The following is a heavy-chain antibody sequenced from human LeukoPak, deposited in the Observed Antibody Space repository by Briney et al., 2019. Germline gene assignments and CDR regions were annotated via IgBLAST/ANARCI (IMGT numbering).Heavy chain of an antibody. Sequence: RASETLSLTCTVSGGSINSHYWSWVRQPPGKGLVWIGYISYSGNTNYNPSLKSRVTISMHTSKNQLSLKLNSVTAADTAVYYCARDPARIGWFDPWGQGTLVTVSS. CDR1: GGSINSHY. CDR3: ARDPARIGWFDP. CDR2: ISYSGNT. D-gene: IGHD1-26*01. J-gene: IGHJ5*02. V-gene: IGHV4-59*11.